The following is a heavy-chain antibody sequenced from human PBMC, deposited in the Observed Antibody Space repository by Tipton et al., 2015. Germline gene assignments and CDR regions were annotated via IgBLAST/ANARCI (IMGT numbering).Heavy chain of an antibody. CDR3: ARGDIAACHVYYYGMDV. CDR2: IYYGGST. V-gene: IGHV4-31*03. CDR1: GGSISSGGYS. J-gene: IGHJ6*02. Sequence: TLSLTCNVSGGSISSGGYSWNWIRQLPGKGLEWIGCIYYGGSTFSNPSLKSRVTISVDTSKNQFSLKLSSVTAADTAVYYCARGDIAACHVYYYGMDVWGQGTTVTVSS. D-gene: IGHD6-6*01.